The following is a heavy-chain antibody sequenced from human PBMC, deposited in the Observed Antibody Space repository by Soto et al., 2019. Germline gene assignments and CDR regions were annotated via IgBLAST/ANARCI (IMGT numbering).Heavy chain of an antibody. V-gene: IGHV5-51*01. CDR2: IYPGDSDI. CDR3: ARHQGRVTTGYFYYYYMDV. D-gene: IGHD4-4*01. Sequence: GESLKISCEASGYTFTSYWIGWVRQMPGGGLEWMGIIYPGDSDIRYSPSFQGQVTISADKSISTAYLQWSSLKASDTAMYYCARHQGRVTTGYFYYYYMDVWGKGTTVTVSS. J-gene: IGHJ6*03. CDR1: GYTFTSYW.